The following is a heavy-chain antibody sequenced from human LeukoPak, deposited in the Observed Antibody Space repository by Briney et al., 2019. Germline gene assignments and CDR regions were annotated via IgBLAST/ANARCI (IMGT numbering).Heavy chain of an antibody. Sequence: GGSLRLPCAASGFVFDDYTMHWVRQVPGKGLEWVSLISWDGIISYYADSVKGRFTVSRDNSKNSLFLQMKSLRSEDSGLYYCAKEVSGGSYYEWVDYWGQGTLVTVSS. CDR3: AKEVSGGSYYEWVDY. V-gene: IGHV3-43*01. CDR2: ISWDGIIS. CDR1: GFVFDDYT. D-gene: IGHD1-26*01. J-gene: IGHJ4*02.